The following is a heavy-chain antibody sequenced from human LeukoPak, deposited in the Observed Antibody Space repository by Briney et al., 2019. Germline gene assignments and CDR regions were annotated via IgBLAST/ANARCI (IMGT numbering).Heavy chain of an antibody. CDR2: ISGSGGST. CDR3: ARDQGSGINYYYYYMDV. D-gene: IGHD3-10*01. Sequence: PGGSLRLSCAASGFTFSSYAMSWVRQAPGKGLERVSAISGSGGSTYYADSVKGRFTISRDNSKNTLYLQMNSLRAEDTAVYYCARDQGSGINYYYYYMDVWGKGTTVTVSS. J-gene: IGHJ6*03. CDR1: GFTFSSYA. V-gene: IGHV3-23*01.